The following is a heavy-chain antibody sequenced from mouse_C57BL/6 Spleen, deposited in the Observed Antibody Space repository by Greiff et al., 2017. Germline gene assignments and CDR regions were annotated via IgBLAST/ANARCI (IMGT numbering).Heavy chain of an antibody. Sequence: EVKLVESGGGLVKPGGSLKLSCAASGFTFSDYGMHWVRPAPEKGLEWVAYSSSGSSTIYYADTVKGRFTISRDNAKNTLFLQMTMRRSEDTAMYYCARLYSNYGYYAMDYWGQGTSVTVSS. CDR1: GFTFSDYG. CDR2: SSSGSSTI. D-gene: IGHD2-5*01. CDR3: ARLYSNYGYYAMDY. V-gene: IGHV5-17*01. J-gene: IGHJ4*01.